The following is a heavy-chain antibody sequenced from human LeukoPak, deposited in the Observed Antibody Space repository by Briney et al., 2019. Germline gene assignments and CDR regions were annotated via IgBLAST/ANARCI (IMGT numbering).Heavy chain of an antibody. D-gene: IGHD3-10*01. J-gene: IGHJ4*02. CDR1: GGSFSGYY. CDR2: INHSGST. V-gene: IGHV4-34*01. CDR3: ATRLLWFGELLSAHDY. Sequence: SETLSLTCAVYGGSFSGYYWSWIRQPPGKGLEWIGEINHSGSTNYNPSLKSRVTISVDTSKNQFSLKLSSVTAADTAVYYCATRLLWFGELLSAHDYWGQGTLVTVSS.